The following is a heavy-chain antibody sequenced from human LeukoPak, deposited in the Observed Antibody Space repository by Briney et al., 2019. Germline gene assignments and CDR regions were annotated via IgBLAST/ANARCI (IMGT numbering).Heavy chain of an antibody. Sequence: ASVKVSCKASGYTFTSYGISWVRQAPGQGLEWMGWISAYNGSTKYAQKLQGRVTMTTDTSTTTAYMELRSLRSDDTAVYYCARVEYSYGYGAFDIWGQGTMVTVSS. V-gene: IGHV1-18*01. J-gene: IGHJ3*02. CDR3: ARVEYSYGYGAFDI. CDR1: GYTFTSYG. CDR2: ISAYNGST. D-gene: IGHD5-18*01.